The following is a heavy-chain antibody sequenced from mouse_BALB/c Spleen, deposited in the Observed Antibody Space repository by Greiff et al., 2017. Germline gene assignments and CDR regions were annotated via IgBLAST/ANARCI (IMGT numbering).Heavy chain of an antibody. CDR3: ARGLDYYGSSFDY. J-gene: IGHJ2*01. Sequence: EVQVVEPGGGLVKPGGSLKLSCAASGFTFSSYAMSWVRQTPEKRLEWVASISSGGSTSYPDSVKGRFTISRDNARNILYMQMSSLRSEDKAMYYCARGLDYYGSSFDYWGQGTTLTVSS. CDR2: ISSGGST. V-gene: IGHV5-6-5*01. D-gene: IGHD1-1*01. CDR1: GFTFSSYA.